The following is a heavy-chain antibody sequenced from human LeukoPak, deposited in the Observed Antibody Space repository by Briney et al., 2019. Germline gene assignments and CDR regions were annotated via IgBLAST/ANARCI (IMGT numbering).Heavy chain of an antibody. CDR2: IYHSGST. CDR3: AREAGSSWSRGLDI. D-gene: IGHD6-13*01. CDR1: GGSISSYY. J-gene: IGHJ3*02. Sequence: SETLSLTCTVSGGSISSYYWSWIRQPPGKGLEWIGYIYHSGSTNYNPSLKSRVTISVDKSKNQFSLKLKSVTAADTAVYHCAREAGSSWSRGLDIWGQGTVVTVSS. V-gene: IGHV4-59*01.